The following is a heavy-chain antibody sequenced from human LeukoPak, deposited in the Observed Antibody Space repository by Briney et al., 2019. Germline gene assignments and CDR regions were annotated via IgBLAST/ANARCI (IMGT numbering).Heavy chain of an antibody. D-gene: IGHD3-3*01. CDR2: ISWNSGSI. V-gene: IGHV3-9*01. CDR3: AKDMADFWSGYSNFDY. Sequence: QPGRSLRLSCAASGFTFDDYAMHWVRQAPGKGLEWVSGISWNSGSIGYADSVKGRFTISRDNAKNSLYLQMNSLRAEDTALYYCAKDMADFWSGYSNFDYWGQGTLVTVSS. CDR1: GFTFDDYA. J-gene: IGHJ4*02.